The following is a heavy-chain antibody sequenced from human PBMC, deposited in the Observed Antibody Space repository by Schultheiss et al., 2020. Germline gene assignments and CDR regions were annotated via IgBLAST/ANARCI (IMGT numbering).Heavy chain of an antibody. V-gene: IGHV3-30*02. D-gene: IGHD1-26*01. CDR3: AKEHDKWVFYYHYMDV. Sequence: GESLKISCAASGFTFSTYDLHWVRQAPGEGLKWVVVLWFDGSNKYYADSVKGRFTISRDNSKNTLYLQMNSLRAEDTAVYYCAKEHDKWVFYYHYMDVWGKGTTVTVSS. CDR1: GFTFSTYD. CDR2: LWFDGSNK. J-gene: IGHJ6*03.